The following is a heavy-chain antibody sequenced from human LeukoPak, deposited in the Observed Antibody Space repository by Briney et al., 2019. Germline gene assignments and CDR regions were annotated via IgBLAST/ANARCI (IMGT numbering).Heavy chain of an antibody. V-gene: IGHV3-74*01. D-gene: IGHD5-24*01. CDR2: INGDGSTT. CDR3: ATMATIPSPPSDD. CDR1: GSSFSRYW. J-gene: IGHJ4*02. Sequence: GGSLRLSCVASGSSFSRYWMHWVRQAPGKGLVWVSHINGDGSTTSYADSVKGRFTISRDNAKNRLYLQMNSLRVEDTAVYYCATMATIPSPPSDDWGQGTLVTVSS.